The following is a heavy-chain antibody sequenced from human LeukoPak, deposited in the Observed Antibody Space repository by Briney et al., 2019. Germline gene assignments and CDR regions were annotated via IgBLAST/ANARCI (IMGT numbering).Heavy chain of an antibody. CDR2: ISGSGGST. J-gene: IGHJ6*03. D-gene: IGHD1-26*01. CDR1: GFTFSSYG. CDR3: ARLSGSSYYYYYYMDV. Sequence: GGSLRLSCAASGFTFSSYGMSWVRQAPGKGLEWVSAISGSGGSTYYADSVKGRFTISRDNSKNTLYLQMNSLRAEDTAVYYCARLSGSSYYYYYYMDVWGKGTTVTISS. V-gene: IGHV3-23*01.